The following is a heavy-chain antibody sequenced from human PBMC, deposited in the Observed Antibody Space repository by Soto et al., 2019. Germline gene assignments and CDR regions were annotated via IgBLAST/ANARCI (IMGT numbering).Heavy chain of an antibody. CDR2: ISAYNGYT. J-gene: IGHJ6*02. CDR1: GHSFTTYI. D-gene: IGHD6-25*01. CDR3: ARIAAETLYAMDV. Sequence: QAQLVQSGAEVKKPGASVKVSCKASGHSFTTYIISWVRQAPGQGLESVGSISAYNGYTIYAQKYQGRVTMTMDTSTSTAYMELRSLRSDDTAKYYCARIAAETLYAMDVWGQGTTVTVSS. V-gene: IGHV1-18*01.